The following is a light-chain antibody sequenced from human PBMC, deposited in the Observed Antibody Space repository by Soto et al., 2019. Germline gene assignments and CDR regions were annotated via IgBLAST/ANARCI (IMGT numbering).Light chain of an antibody. CDR1: RSGSGY. J-gene: IGKJ5*01. V-gene: IGKV3-11*01. Sequence: EIVLTESPPPLSLSPGESATLSRMASRSGSGYLAWYQQRPGQSPRRLIYKASNRATGIPARFSGSGSGTDFTLTISSLEAEDVAVYYCQQRSNWPITFGQGTRLEIK. CDR2: KAS. CDR3: QQRSNWPIT.